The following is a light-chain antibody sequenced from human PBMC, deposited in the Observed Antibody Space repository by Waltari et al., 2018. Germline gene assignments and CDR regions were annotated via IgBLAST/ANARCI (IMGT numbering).Light chain of an antibody. J-gene: IGKJ3*01. CDR2: GAS. Sequence: EVVMTQSPATVSVSPGETATLSCKASQSVGNNLAWYQQKPGQAPRLLIYGASTRATGNPAKISGRGAGKEFTLTITSLQSEDFALYYCQQYAKWPPLTFGPGTKLDF. CDR1: QSVGNN. V-gene: IGKV3-15*01. CDR3: QQYAKWPPLT.